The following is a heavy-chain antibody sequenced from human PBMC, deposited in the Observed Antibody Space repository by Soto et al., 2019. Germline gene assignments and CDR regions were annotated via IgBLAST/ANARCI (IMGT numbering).Heavy chain of an antibody. J-gene: IGHJ4*02. CDR3: ARLGYCRSTSCHLMILDY. V-gene: IGHV4-59*01. Sequence: KGLEWIGYIHYSGSTSYNPSLKSRVTMSVDTSKNQFSLQLSSVTAADTAVYYCARLGYCRSTSCHLMILDYRAQRTLVTVS. D-gene: IGHD2-2*01. CDR2: IHYSGST.